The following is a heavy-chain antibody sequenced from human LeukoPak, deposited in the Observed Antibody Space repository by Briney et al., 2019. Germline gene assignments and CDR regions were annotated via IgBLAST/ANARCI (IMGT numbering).Heavy chain of an antibody. CDR1: GGSFSGYY. Sequence: SETLSLTCAVYGGSFSGYYRSWIRQPPGKGLEWIGEINHSGSTNYNPSLKSRVTISVDTSKNQFSLKLSSVTAADTAVYYCATVLGYCSSTSCPNWFDPWGQGTLVTVSS. V-gene: IGHV4-34*01. D-gene: IGHD2-2*01. J-gene: IGHJ5*02. CDR2: INHSGST. CDR3: ATVLGYCSSTSCPNWFDP.